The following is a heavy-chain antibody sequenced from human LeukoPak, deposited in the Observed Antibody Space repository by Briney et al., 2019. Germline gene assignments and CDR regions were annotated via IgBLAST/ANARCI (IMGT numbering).Heavy chain of an antibody. V-gene: IGHV3-23*01. Sequence: GGSLRLSCAASGFTFSTYVMNWFRQAPGKGLEWVATISVGAEYIFYADSVKGRFTISRDDSNYALYLQMHSLRAEDTALYYCASGPPFLKYFEYWGQGTLVTVSS. CDR2: ISVGAEYI. J-gene: IGHJ4*02. CDR1: GFTFSTYV. D-gene: IGHD3-3*01. CDR3: ASGPPFLKYFEY.